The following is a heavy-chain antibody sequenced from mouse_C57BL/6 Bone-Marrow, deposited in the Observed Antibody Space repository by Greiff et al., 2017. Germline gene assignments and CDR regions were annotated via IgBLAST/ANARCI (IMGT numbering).Heavy chain of an antibody. CDR2: IYPGDGDT. V-gene: IGHV1-82*01. D-gene: IGHD1-1*01. Sequence: QVQLQQSGPELVKPGASVKISCKASGYAFSSSWMNWVKQRPGKGLEWIGRIYPGDGDTNYNGKFKGKATLTADKSSSTAYMQLSSLTSEDSAVYFCARSGATTVAWFDYWGQGTTLTVSS. CDR3: ARSGATTVAWFDY. CDR1: GYAFSSSW. J-gene: IGHJ2*01.